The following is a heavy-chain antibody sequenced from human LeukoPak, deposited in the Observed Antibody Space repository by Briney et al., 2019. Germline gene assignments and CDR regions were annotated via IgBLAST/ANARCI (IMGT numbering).Heavy chain of an antibody. V-gene: IGHV4-34*01. J-gene: IGHJ4*02. CDR2: INHSGST. Sequence: SETLSLTCAVFGGSFSGYYWTWIRQPPGEGLEWIGEINHSGSTNYNPSLKSRVTISVDTSKNQFSLKLSSVTAADTAVYYCARGRYCSSTSCYRGPNEFDYWGQGTLVTVSS. CDR3: ARGRYCSSTSCYRGPNEFDY. D-gene: IGHD2-2*01. CDR1: GGSFSGYY.